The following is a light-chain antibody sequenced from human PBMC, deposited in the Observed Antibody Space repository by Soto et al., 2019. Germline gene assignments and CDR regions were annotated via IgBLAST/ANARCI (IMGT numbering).Light chain of an antibody. CDR1: SSDVGASNY. CDR2: DVS. V-gene: IGLV2-14*03. J-gene: IGLJ2*01. CDR3: SSHSTDPTTLV. Sequence: QSALTQPASVSGSPGQSVTISCTGTSSDVGASNYVSWYKQHPGKAPKLIIFDVSSRPSVVSFRFSGSKSGTTASLTLSGLQAEDEDDYTYSSHSTDPTTLVFGGGTKLTVL.